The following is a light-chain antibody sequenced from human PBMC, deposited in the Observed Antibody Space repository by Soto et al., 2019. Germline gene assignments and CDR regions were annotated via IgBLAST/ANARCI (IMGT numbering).Light chain of an antibody. Sequence: DIVLTQSPGTLSLSPGERATLSCRASQIISSTYLGWYQQKPGQAPRLLIYGASSRATGIPDRFSGSGSGTDFTLTISSLQSEDFAVYYCQQYNNWPGTFGQGTKLEIK. CDR3: QQYNNWPGT. J-gene: IGKJ2*02. CDR2: GAS. CDR1: QIISSTY. V-gene: IGKV3-20*01.